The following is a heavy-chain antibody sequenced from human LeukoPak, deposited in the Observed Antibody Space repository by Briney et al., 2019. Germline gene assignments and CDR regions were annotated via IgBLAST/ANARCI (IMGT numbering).Heavy chain of an antibody. D-gene: IGHD3-22*01. CDR2: IKPRGGST. CDR1: GYTFTSYF. CDR3: GRDRTHYYESSGYYSRWEY. Sequence: ASVKVSCKASGYTFTSYFMHWVRQAPGQGLEWMGLIKPRGGSTRYAQKFQGRVTMTRDTSTRTVFMELSSLGSEDTAMYYCGRDRTHYYESSGYYSRWEYWGQGTLVTVSS. J-gene: IGHJ4*02. V-gene: IGHV1-46*01.